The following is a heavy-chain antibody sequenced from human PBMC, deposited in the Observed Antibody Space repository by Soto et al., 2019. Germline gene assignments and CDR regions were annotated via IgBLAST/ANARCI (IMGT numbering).Heavy chain of an antibody. Sequence: GASVEVSCKASGYTFTSYYMHCVRQAPGQGLEWMGIINPSGGSTSYAQKFQGRVTMTRDTSTSTVYMELSSLRSEDTAVYYCARDRTGTNDYWGQGTLVTVSS. V-gene: IGHV1-46*01. CDR2: INPSGGST. CDR1: GYTFTSYY. CDR3: ARDRTGTNDY. J-gene: IGHJ4*02. D-gene: IGHD1-7*01.